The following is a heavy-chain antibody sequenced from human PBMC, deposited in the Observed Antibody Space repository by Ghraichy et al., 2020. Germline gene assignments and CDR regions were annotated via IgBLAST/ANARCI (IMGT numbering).Heavy chain of an antibody. CDR2: INHSGST. Sequence: SETLSLTCAVYGGSFSGYYWSWIRQPPGKGLEWIGEINHSGSTNYNPSLKSRVTISVDTSKNQFSLKLSSVTAADTAVYYCARKGYGDFLFYYYYYMDVWGKGTTVTVSS. D-gene: IGHD4-17*01. CDR3: ARKGYGDFLFYYYYYMDV. J-gene: IGHJ6*03. CDR1: GGSFSGYY. V-gene: IGHV4-34*01.